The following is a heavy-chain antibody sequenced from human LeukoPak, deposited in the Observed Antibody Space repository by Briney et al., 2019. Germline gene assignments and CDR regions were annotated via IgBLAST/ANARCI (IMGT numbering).Heavy chain of an antibody. V-gene: IGHV1-3*03. D-gene: IGHD6-19*01. J-gene: IGHJ5*02. Sequence: GASVKVSCKASGYTFTSYAMHWVRQAPGQSLEWMGWINAGNGNTKYSQEFQGRVTITRDTSASTAYMELSSLRSEDMAVYYCARGSTRDSSGWYGPGKWFDPWGQGALVTVSS. CDR1: GYTFTSYA. CDR2: INAGNGNT. CDR3: ARGSTRDSSGWYGPGKWFDP.